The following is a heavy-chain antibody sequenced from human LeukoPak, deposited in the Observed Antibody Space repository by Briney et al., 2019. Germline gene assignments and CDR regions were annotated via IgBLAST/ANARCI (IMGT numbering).Heavy chain of an antibody. CDR1: GFTFDDYA. Sequence: SLRLSCAASGFTFDDYAMHWVRQAPGKGLEWVSGISWNSGSIGYADSVKGRFTISRDNAKNSLYLQMNSLRAEDMALYYCAKVGYCSSTSCYFGAFDIWGQGTMVTVSS. J-gene: IGHJ3*02. CDR2: ISWNSGSI. CDR3: AKVGYCSSTSCYFGAFDI. D-gene: IGHD2-2*01. V-gene: IGHV3-9*03.